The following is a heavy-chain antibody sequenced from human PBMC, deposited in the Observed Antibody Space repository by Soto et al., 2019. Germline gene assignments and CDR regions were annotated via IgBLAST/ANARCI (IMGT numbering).Heavy chain of an antibody. CDR2: INPNSGGT. V-gene: IGHV1-2*04. D-gene: IGHD3-22*01. Sequence: ASVKVSCKASGYTSTGYYMHWVRQAPGQGLEWMGWINPNSGGTNYAQKFQGWVTMTRDTSTSTAYMELRSLRSDDTAVYYCARYRHSSGYRNFDYWGQGTLVNVSS. CDR1: GYTSTGYY. J-gene: IGHJ4*02. CDR3: ARYRHSSGYRNFDY.